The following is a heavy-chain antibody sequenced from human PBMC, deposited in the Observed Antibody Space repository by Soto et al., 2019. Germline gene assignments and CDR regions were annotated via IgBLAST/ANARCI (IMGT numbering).Heavy chain of an antibody. CDR2: ISSSSSYI. V-gene: IGHV3-21*01. Sequence: PGWSLRLSCAASGFTFSSYSVNWVRQAPGKGLEWVSSISSSSSYIYYADSVKGRFTISRDNAKNSLYLQMNSLRAEDTAVYYCARAKGGVYYYYGMDVWGQGTTVTVSS. CDR1: GFTFSSYS. J-gene: IGHJ6*02. CDR3: ARAKGGVYYYYGMDV. D-gene: IGHD3-10*01.